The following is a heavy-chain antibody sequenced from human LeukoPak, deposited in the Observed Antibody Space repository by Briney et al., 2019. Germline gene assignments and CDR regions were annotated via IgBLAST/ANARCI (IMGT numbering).Heavy chain of an antibody. CDR2: IWYDGSNK. Sequence: GGSLRLSCAASGFTFSSYGMHWVRQAPGKGLEWVAVIWYDGSNKYYADSVKGRFTISRDNSKNTLYLQMNSLRAEDTAVYYCARIPYFYDSSGEGYWGQGTLVTVSS. V-gene: IGHV3-33*01. CDR3: ARIPYFYDSSGEGY. CDR1: GFTFSSYG. J-gene: IGHJ4*02. D-gene: IGHD3-22*01.